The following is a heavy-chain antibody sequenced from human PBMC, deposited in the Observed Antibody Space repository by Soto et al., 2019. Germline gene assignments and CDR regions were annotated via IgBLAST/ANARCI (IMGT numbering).Heavy chain of an antibody. J-gene: IGHJ4*01. CDR3: AKEITVAGDFDY. CDR2: ISYDGRIQ. D-gene: IGHD6-19*01. CDR1: GFTFSSYG. Sequence: GESLRLSCVASGFTFSSYGIHWVRQAPGKGLEWVAVISYDGRIQYYADSVKGRFTTSRDNSKNTLYLQMDSLRPEDTAVYYCAKEITVAGDFDYWGHGTLVTVSS. V-gene: IGHV3-30*18.